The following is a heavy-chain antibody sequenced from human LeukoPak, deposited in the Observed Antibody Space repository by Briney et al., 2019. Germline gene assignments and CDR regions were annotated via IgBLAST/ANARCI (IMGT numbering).Heavy chain of an antibody. V-gene: IGHV3-21*01. D-gene: IGHD2-2*01. CDR1: GFTFSSYS. J-gene: IGHJ4*02. CDR3: ARREPTGCSGTSCFAGPVGN. Sequence: GGSLRLSCAASGFTFSSYSMIWVRQAPGKGLEWVSSISGTGDYIYYADSVKGRFTISRDNGKNSLFLQMNSLRVEDTAVYYCARREPTGCSGTSCFAGPVGNWGQGTLVTVSS. CDR2: ISGTGDYI.